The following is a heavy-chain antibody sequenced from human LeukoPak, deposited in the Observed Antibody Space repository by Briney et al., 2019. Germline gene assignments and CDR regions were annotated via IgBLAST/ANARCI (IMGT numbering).Heavy chain of an antibody. V-gene: IGHV3-23*01. CDR2: ISGSGGGT. J-gene: IGHJ2*01. CDR3: AARSTAAFDV. D-gene: IGHD2-2*01. Sequence: GGSLRLSCAVSGFTFRKYAMSWVRQAPGKGLEWASDISGSGGGTFYADSLKGRVTISKDKSKSTVYLQMNSLRAEDTAVYYCAARSTAAFDVWGRGTLVIVSS. CDR1: GFTFRKYA.